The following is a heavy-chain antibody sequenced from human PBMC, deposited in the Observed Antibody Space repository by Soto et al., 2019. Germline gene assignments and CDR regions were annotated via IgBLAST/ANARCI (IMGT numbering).Heavy chain of an antibody. V-gene: IGHV3-33*01. Sequence: QVQLVESGGGVVQPGRSLRLSCAASGFTFSGHGMHWVRQAPGKGLEWVAVVWHDGSKEYYADSVKGRFTISRDNSKNTLYLQINSLRAEDTAVYSCARGSGGDYGGNSGYYDYWGQGTLVTVSS. D-gene: IGHD4-17*01. CDR2: VWHDGSKE. CDR3: ARGSGGDYGGNSGYYDY. CDR1: GFTFSGHG. J-gene: IGHJ4*02.